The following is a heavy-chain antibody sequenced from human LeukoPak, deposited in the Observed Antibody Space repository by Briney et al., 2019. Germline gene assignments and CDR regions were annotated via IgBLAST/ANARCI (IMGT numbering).Heavy chain of an antibody. V-gene: IGHV3-30*18. CDR3: AKGGEYFDY. CDR1: GFTFSSYG. CDR2: LSYDGSNK. Sequence: TGGSLRLSCAASGFTFSSYGMHWVRQAPGKGLEWVAVLSYDGSNKYYADSVKGRFTISRDNSKNTLYLQMNSLRAEDTAVYYCAKGGEYFDYWGQGTLVTVSS. J-gene: IGHJ4*02.